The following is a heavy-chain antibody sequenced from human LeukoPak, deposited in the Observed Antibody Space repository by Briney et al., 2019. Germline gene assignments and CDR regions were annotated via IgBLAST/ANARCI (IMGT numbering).Heavy chain of an antibody. CDR1: GFSFRSYV. D-gene: IGHD1-26*01. V-gene: IGHV3-23*01. Sequence: GGALRHCCGASGFSFRSYVMMRVRQAPGREVEWVSTITDTGGTIFYADSVKGRFTISRDNSKHTVYLQMNSLRAEDTAVYYCAKLWRGSHPRYFDQWGQGTLVTV. J-gene: IGHJ4*02. CDR2: ITDTGGTI. CDR3: AKLWRGSHPRYFDQ.